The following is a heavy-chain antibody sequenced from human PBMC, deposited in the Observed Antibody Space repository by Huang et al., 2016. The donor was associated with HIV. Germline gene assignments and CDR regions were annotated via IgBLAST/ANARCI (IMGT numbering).Heavy chain of an antibody. CDR1: GFTFSSYG. V-gene: IGHV3-30*02. J-gene: IGHJ4*02. Sequence: QVKLVESGGGVVQPGGSLSLSCVASGFTFSSYGMHWVRQAPGKGLEWVAFLTEEGNNRDYTTAVKGRFTISRDNFKNTLYLQMNSLRAEDTAVYYCAKDFTPWVGVELELRFLGPDYWGQGTLVTVSS. CDR2: LTEEGNNR. D-gene: IGHD1-7*01. CDR3: AKDFTPWVGVELELRFLGPDY.